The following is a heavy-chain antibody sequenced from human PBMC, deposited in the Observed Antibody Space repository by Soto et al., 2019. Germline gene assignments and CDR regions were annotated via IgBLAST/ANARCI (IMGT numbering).Heavy chain of an antibody. D-gene: IGHD6-13*01. Sequence: VSLQISCKGSGYSFTSYWIGWVRQMPGKGLEWMGIIYPGDSDTRYSPSFQGQVTISADKSISTAYLQWSSLKASDTAMYYCARHPDSSSWYSGWFDPWGQGTLVTGSS. CDR3: ARHPDSSSWYSGWFDP. CDR2: IYPGDSDT. J-gene: IGHJ5*02. V-gene: IGHV5-51*01. CDR1: GYSFTSYW.